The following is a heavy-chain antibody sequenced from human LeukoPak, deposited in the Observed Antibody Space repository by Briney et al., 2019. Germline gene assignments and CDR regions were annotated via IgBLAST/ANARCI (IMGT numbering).Heavy chain of an antibody. CDR1: GGSISSGSYY. Sequence: SETLSLTCTVSGGSISSGSYYWSWIRQPAGKGLEWIGRIYTSGSTNYSPSLRSRVTMSVDTSKTQFSLKLSSVTAADTAVYYCARWRSLQERIFDYWGQGTLVTVSS. J-gene: IGHJ4*02. D-gene: IGHD5-24*01. V-gene: IGHV4-61*02. CDR2: IYTSGST. CDR3: ARWRSLQERIFDY.